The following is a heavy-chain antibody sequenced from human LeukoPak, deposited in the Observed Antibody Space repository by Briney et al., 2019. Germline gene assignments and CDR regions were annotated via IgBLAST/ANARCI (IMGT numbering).Heavy chain of an antibody. J-gene: IGHJ5*02. Sequence: SETLSLTCSVSGASISSSDYYWGWIRQPPGKGLEWIGTIYHSGSTYYNTSLKSRVTISVDTSKNQFSLKFNSVTAADTAVYYCARDNSVRDEAWWFNPWGQGTLVTVSS. V-gene: IGHV4-39*07. CDR3: ARDNSVRDEAWWFNP. D-gene: IGHD5-24*01. CDR1: GASISSSDYY. CDR2: IYHSGST.